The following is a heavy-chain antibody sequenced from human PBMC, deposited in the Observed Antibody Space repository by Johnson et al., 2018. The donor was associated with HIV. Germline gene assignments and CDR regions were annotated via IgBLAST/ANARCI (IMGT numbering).Heavy chain of an antibody. Sequence: QMQLVESGGGVVQPGGSLRLSCAASGFTFSSYGMHWVRQAPGKGLEWVAFIRYDGSNKYYADSVKGRFTISRDNSKNTLYLQMNSLRAEDTAVYYCAKDLFTEREDDVFDIWGQGTMVTVSS. V-gene: IGHV3-30*02. J-gene: IGHJ3*02. D-gene: IGHD1-26*01. CDR2: IRYDGSNK. CDR1: GFTFSSYG. CDR3: AKDLFTEREDDVFDI.